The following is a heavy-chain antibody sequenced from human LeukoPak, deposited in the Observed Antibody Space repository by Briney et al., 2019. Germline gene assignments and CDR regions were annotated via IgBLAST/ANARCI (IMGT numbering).Heavy chain of an antibody. V-gene: IGHV1-46*01. J-gene: IGHJ4*02. CDR3: ARGSPAYCGGDCYLDY. CDR2: INPGGGST. CDR1: GYTFTSYY. Sequence: ASVKVSCKASGYTFTSYYMHWVRQAPGQGLEWMGIINPGGGSTSYAQKFQGRVTMTRDTSTSTVYMELSSLRSEGTAVYYCARGSPAYCGGDCYLDYWGQGTLVTVSS. D-gene: IGHD2-21*02.